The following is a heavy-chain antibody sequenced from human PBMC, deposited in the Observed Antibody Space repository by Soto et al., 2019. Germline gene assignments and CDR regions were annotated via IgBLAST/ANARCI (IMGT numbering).Heavy chain of an antibody. V-gene: IGHV5-51*03. CDR2: IYPGDSDT. D-gene: IGHD3-22*01. CDR1: GYSFTSYW. CDR3: ARPDYDSSGPPQSAFDI. Sequence: GKSLKISCKGSGYSFTSYWIGWVRQMPGKGLEWMGIIYPGDSDTRYSPSFQGQVTISADKSISTAYLQWSSLKASDTAMYYCARPDYDSSGPPQSAFDIRAQRTTVTVSS. J-gene: IGHJ3*02.